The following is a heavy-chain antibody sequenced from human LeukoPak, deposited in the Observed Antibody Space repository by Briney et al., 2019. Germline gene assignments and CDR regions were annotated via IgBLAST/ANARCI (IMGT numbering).Heavy chain of an antibody. Sequence: GESLKISCKGSGFRFSDYWIAWVRQMPGKGLEWMGIIYPGDSDTRYSPSFQGQVTISADRSITTAYLQWSSLEASDTAIYYCARHVGGPNWFDPWGQGTLVTVSS. CDR2: IYPGDSDT. D-gene: IGHD3-16*01. V-gene: IGHV5-51*01. CDR1: GFRFSDYW. CDR3: ARHVGGPNWFDP. J-gene: IGHJ5*02.